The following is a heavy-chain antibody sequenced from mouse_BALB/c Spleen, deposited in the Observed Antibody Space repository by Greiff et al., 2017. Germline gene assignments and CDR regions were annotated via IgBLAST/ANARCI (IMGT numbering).Heavy chain of an antibody. V-gene: IGHV3-5*02. CDR2: IYYSGTI. CDR3: ARDRGNYNYAMDY. J-gene: IGHJ4*01. Sequence: EVKLVESGPGLVKPSQTVSLTCTVTGISITTGNYRWSWIRQFPGNKLEWIGYIYYSGTITYNPSLTSRTTITRDTSKNQFFLEMNSLTAEDTATYYCARDRGNYNYAMDYWGQGTSVTVSS. CDR1: GISITTGNYR. D-gene: IGHD2-1*01.